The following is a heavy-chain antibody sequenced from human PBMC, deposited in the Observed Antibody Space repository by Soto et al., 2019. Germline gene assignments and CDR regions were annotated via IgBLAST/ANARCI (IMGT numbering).Heavy chain of an antibody. CDR2: ISAYNGNT. D-gene: IGHD6-13*01. CDR1: GYTFTSDG. CDR3: ARSQGSSWYSGFFY. J-gene: IGHJ4*02. Sequence: GASVKVSCKASGYTFTSDGISGVRQAPGQGLEWMGWISAYNGNTNYAQKLQGRVTMTTDTSTSTAYMELRSLRSDDTAVYYCARSQGSSWYSGFFYWGQGTLVTVPS. V-gene: IGHV1-18*04.